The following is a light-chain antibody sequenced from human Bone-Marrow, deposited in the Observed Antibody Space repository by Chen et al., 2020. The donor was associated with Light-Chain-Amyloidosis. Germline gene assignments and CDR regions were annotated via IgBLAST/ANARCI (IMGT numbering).Light chain of an antibody. CDR1: NIGSTS. J-gene: IGLJ3*02. CDR3: QVWDRSSDRPV. CDR2: DDS. Sequence: SYVLTQPSSVSVAPGQRRSQSRCSARGGNNIGSTSVHWYQQTPGQAPLLVVYDDSDRPSGIPERLSGSNSGNTATLTISRVEAGDEADYYCQVWDRSSDRPVFGGGTKLTVL. V-gene: IGLV3-21*02.